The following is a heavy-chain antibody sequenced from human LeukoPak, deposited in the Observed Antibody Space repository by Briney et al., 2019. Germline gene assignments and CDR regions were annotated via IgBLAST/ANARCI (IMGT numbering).Heavy chain of an antibody. CDR1: GFTFSSYA. CDR3: ARHNRPLFDY. Sequence: GSLRLSCAASGFTFSSYAMSWVRQPPGKGLEWIGSIYYSGSSHYNPSLKGRVTISVDTSKNQFSLKLSSVTAADTAVYYCARHNRPLFDYWGQGTLVTVSS. D-gene: IGHD1-14*01. V-gene: IGHV4-39*01. J-gene: IGHJ4*02. CDR2: IYYSGSS.